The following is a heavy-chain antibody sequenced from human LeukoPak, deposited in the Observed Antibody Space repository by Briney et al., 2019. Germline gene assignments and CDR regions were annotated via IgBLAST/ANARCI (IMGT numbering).Heavy chain of an antibody. CDR3: AKSPIAVASFDY. Sequence: GRSLRLSCAASGFTFSSYAMHWVRQAPGKGLEWVAVISYDGSNKYYADSVKGRFTISRDNSKNTLYLQMNSLRAEDTAVYYCAKSPIAVASFDYWGQGTLVTVSS. CDR2: ISYDGSNK. CDR1: GFTFSSYA. V-gene: IGHV3-30-3*02. D-gene: IGHD6-19*01. J-gene: IGHJ4*02.